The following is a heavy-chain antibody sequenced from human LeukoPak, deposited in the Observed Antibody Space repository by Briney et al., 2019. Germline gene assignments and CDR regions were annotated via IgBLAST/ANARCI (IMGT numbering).Heavy chain of an antibody. CDR1: GFPFSSYE. J-gene: IGHJ4*02. V-gene: IGHV3-48*03. D-gene: IGHD6-13*01. CDR2: ISSSGSTI. Sequence: GSLILSFAASGFPFSSYEMNWVRPAPGKGLEWVSYISSSGSTIYYADSVKGRFTISRDNAKNSLYLQMNSLRAEDTAVYYCAGTPIAALDMGYWGQGTLVTVSS. CDR3: AGTPIAALDMGY.